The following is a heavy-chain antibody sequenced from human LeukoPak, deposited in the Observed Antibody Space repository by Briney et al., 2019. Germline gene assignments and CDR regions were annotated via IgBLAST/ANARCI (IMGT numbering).Heavy chain of an antibody. V-gene: IGHV5-51*01. CDR3: ARILQPAERGALDI. D-gene: IGHD2-2*01. Sequence: GESLKISCKGSGYGFTYYWVVWVRQMPGKGLEWMGFIYPGDSDTRYSPSFQGQVTISADKSITTAYLQWSSLKASDTAMYYCARILQPAERGALDIWGQGTMVTVSS. CDR2: IYPGDSDT. CDR1: GYGFTYYW. J-gene: IGHJ3*02.